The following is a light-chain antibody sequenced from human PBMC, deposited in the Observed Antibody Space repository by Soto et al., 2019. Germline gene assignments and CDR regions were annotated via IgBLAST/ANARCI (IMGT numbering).Light chain of an antibody. CDR2: LGS. CDR1: QSLLYSNGNNY. J-gene: IGKJ2*01. CDR3: IQALQSPYT. Sequence: DIVMTQSPLSLPVTPGEPASISCRSSQSLLYSNGNNYLDWYLQKPGQSPQLLIFLGSSRASGVPDRFSGSGSGTDFTLKISRVEAEDVGVYYCIQALQSPYTFGQGTKLEIK. V-gene: IGKV2-28*01.